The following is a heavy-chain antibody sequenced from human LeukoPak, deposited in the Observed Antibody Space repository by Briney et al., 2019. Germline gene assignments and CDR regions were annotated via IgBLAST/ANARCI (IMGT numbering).Heavy chain of an antibody. CDR3: ARLEYYDSTGYSPGYYMDV. Sequence: PSETLSHTCTVSGGSLINYYWSWIRQPAATGLEWVGRIYVTGSTIYNPSLQSRLSMSVDTSKNQFSLRLTSVTAADTAVYYCARLEYYDSTGYSPGYYMDVWGKGITVTVSS. J-gene: IGHJ6*03. CDR1: GGSLINYY. D-gene: IGHD3-22*01. V-gene: IGHV4-4*07. CDR2: IYVTGST.